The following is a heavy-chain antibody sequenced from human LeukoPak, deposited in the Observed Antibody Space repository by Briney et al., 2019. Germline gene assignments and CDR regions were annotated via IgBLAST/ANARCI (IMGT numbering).Heavy chain of an antibody. J-gene: IGHJ3*02. D-gene: IGHD2-15*01. Sequence: GGSLRLSCAASGFTFSSYGMHWVRQAPGKGLEWVAFIRHDGSNKYYADSVKGRFTISRDNSKNTLYLRMNSLRAEDTAVYYCAKDRADIVVVVAATYDAFDIWGQGTMVTVSS. V-gene: IGHV3-30*02. CDR2: IRHDGSNK. CDR3: AKDRADIVVVVAATYDAFDI. CDR1: GFTFSSYG.